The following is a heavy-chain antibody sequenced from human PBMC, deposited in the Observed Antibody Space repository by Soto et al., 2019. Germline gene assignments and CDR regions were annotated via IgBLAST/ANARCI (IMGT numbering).Heavy chain of an antibody. CDR2: IYHSGST. Sequence: SETLSLTCVVSGGSISSNNWWNWIRQPPGKGLEWIGEIYHSGSTNYNPSLKTRVTISVDNSKNQFSLRLSSVTAADTAVYYCARQPHDGSGAPVNWGQGTLVTVSS. V-gene: IGHV4-4*02. CDR1: GGSISSNNW. D-gene: IGHD3-22*01. J-gene: IGHJ4*02. CDR3: ARQPHDGSGAPVN.